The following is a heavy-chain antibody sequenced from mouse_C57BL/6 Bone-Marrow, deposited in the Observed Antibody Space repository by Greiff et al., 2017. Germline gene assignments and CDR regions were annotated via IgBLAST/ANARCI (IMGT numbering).Heavy chain of an antibody. Sequence: QVQLQQSGAELVRPGTSVKVSCKASGYAFTNYLIEWVKQRPGQGLEWIGVINPGSGGTKYNEKFKGKATLTADKSSSTAYMQLSSLTSEYSAVYFCARSVGGQNWDGFDSWGQGTTLTVSS. CDR2: INPGSGGT. CDR1: GYAFTNYL. D-gene: IGHD4-1*01. V-gene: IGHV1-54*01. J-gene: IGHJ2*01. CDR3: ARSVGGQNWDGFDS.